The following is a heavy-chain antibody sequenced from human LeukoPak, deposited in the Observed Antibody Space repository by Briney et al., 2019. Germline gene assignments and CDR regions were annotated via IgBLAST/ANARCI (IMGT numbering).Heavy chain of an antibody. CDR3: GRDSYNYGSGSFDY. CDR1: VGSIEKYY. J-gene: IGHJ4*02. Sequence: SETLSLTCIVSVGSIEKYYWSWIRQPPGKGLEWIGYISYSGSTNYNPSLKSRVTISVDTSKNQFSLRLNSVTAADTAVYYCGRDSYNYGSGSFDYWGQGTLVTVSS. D-gene: IGHD5-18*01. CDR2: ISYSGST. V-gene: IGHV4-59*01.